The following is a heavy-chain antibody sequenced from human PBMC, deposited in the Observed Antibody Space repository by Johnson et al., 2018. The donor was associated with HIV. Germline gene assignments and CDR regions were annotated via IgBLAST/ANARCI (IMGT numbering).Heavy chain of an antibody. CDR3: AKDLGIVGAVHRTFDA. J-gene: IGHJ3*01. V-gene: IGHV3-33*06. D-gene: IGHD1-26*01. CDR2: IWYDGSQK. Sequence: VQLVESGGGVVQPGKSLRLSCAASGFTFSSYGMHWVRQAPGKGLEWVAVIWYDGSQKYYTDSVKGRFTISRDNSKNTLYLQMNSLRAEDTAVYYCAKDLGIVGAVHRTFDAWGQGTMVTVSS. CDR1: GFTFSSYG.